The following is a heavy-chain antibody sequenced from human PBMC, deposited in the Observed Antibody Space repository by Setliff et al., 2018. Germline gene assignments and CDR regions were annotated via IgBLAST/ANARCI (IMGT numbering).Heavy chain of an antibody. D-gene: IGHD1-26*01. V-gene: IGHV4-61*09. CDR2: ISPSGST. CDR1: GASITSGGFY. J-gene: IGHJ4*02. CDR3: VRSPSSGAYWNPRPFYSDY. Sequence: PSETLSLTCSVSGASITSGGFYWTWIRQPAGKGLEWIGHISPSGSTTYNPSVKSRVTISLDTSKNHFSLKLDSVTAADTALYYCVRSPSSGAYWNPRPFYSDYWARGTLVTVSS.